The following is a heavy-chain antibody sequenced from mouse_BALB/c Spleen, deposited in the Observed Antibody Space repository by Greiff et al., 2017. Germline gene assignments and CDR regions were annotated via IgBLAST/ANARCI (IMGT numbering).Heavy chain of an antibody. CDR2: INPSTGYT. CDR3: ARAYDYDSDAMDY. J-gene: IGHJ4*01. Sequence: QVQLKESGAELAKPGASVKMSCKASGYTFTSYWMHWVKQRPGQGLEWIGYINPSTGYTEYNQKFKDKATLTADKSSSTAYMQLSSRTSEDSAVYYCARAYDYDSDAMDYWGQGTSVTVSS. D-gene: IGHD2-4*01. CDR1: GYTFTSYW. V-gene: IGHV1-7*01.